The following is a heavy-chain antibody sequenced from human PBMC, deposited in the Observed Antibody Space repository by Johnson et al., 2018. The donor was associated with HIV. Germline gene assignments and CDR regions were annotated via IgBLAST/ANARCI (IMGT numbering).Heavy chain of an antibody. CDR2: ISSSGSSI. J-gene: IGHJ3*02. CDR3: ASVLGRGYSGYDKNYDAFDI. CDR1: GFTFSDYF. Sequence: QVQLVESGGGLVKPGGSLRLSCKASGFTFSDYFMSWIRQAPGKGLECISYISSSGSSIYYTDSLKGRFTISRDNAKNSLYLQMNSLKAEDTGVYYCASVLGRGYSGYDKNYDAFDIWGQGTMVTVSS. D-gene: IGHD5-12*01. V-gene: IGHV3-11*04.